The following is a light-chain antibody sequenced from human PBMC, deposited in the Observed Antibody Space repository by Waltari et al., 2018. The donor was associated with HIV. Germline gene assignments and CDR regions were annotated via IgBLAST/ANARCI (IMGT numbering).Light chain of an antibody. CDR3: QQYGSSPYT. V-gene: IGKV3-20*01. CDR2: AAS. CDR1: QSVSSSY. J-gene: IGKJ2*01. Sequence: IVLTQSPGTLSLSPGARATLSCRASQSVSSSYLAWYQQEPGQAPRLLIYAASRRATGIPDRFSGSGSGTDFTLTISGLEPEDFAVYYCQQYGSSPYTFGQGTNLEIK.